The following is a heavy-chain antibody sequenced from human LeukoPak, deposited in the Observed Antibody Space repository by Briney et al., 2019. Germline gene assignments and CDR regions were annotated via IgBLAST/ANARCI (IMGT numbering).Heavy chain of an antibody. Sequence: GGSLRLSCAASGFTFSSCGFNWVRQAPGKGLEWVSSIGPTGTDRYYADSVRGRFTISRDNAKNSMYLQMDSLRDEDTAVYYRATETIGRHYDYWGQGTLLTASS. V-gene: IGHV3-21*01. CDR3: ATETIGRHYDY. CDR2: IGPTGTDR. D-gene: IGHD1-14*01. J-gene: IGHJ4*02. CDR1: GFTFSSCG.